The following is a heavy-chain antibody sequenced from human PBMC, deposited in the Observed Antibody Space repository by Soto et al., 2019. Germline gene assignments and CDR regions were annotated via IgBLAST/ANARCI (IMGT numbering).Heavy chain of an antibody. Sequence: ASVKVSCKVSGYTLTELAMHWVLQAPGKGLEWMGGFDPEDGETIYAQKFQGRVTMTEDTSTDTAYMELSSLRSEDTAVYYCATDSRYANWNFDYWGQGTLVTVSS. CDR3: ATDSRYANWNFDY. J-gene: IGHJ4*02. CDR1: GYTLTELA. V-gene: IGHV1-24*01. D-gene: IGHD1-1*01. CDR2: FDPEDGET.